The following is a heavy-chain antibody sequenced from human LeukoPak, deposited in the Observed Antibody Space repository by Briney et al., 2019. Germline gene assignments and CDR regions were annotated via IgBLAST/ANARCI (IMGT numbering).Heavy chain of an antibody. Sequence: TGGSLRLSCAASGFTFSSYSMNWVRQAPGKGLEWVSPISSSSSYIYYADSVKGRFTISRDNAKNSLYLQMNSLRAEDTAVYYCASEVTLSGGDYWGQGTLVTVSS. V-gene: IGHV3-21*01. CDR2: ISSSSSYI. D-gene: IGHD2-21*02. CDR1: GFTFSSYS. CDR3: ASEVTLSGGDY. J-gene: IGHJ4*02.